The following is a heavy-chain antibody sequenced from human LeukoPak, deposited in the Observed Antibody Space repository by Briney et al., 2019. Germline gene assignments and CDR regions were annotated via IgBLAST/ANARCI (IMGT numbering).Heavy chain of an antibody. CDR1: GFTFSSYA. CDR2: ISYDGSNK. CDR3: ARCLSSSWSYDAFDI. J-gene: IGHJ3*02. V-gene: IGHV3-30*04. Sequence: PGGSLRLSCAASGFTFSSYAMHWVRQAPGKGLEWVAVISYDGSNKYYADSVKGRFTISRDNSKNTLYLRMNSLRAEDTAVYYCARCLSSSWSYDAFDIWGQGTMVTVSS. D-gene: IGHD6-13*01.